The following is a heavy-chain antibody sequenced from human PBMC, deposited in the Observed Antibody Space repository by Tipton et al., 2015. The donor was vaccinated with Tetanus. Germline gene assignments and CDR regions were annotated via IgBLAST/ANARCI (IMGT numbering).Heavy chain of an antibody. D-gene: IGHD2-2*01. J-gene: IGHJ4*02. CDR1: GGSISSGGYF. Sequence: TLSLTCSVSGGSISSGGYFWNWVRQHPGKGLEWIGYIYYSGNTYINPSLKSRVTMSVDTSKNQISLRLNSVTAVDTAVYYCAKSDRVTRTSWYFHDWGQGTLVTVSS. CDR2: IYYSGNT. V-gene: IGHV4-31*03. CDR3: AKSDRVTRTSWYFHD.